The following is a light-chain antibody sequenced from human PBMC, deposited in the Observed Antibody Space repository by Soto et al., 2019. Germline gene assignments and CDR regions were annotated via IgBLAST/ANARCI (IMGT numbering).Light chain of an antibody. J-gene: IGLJ2*01. CDR3: AAWDDSLNGVV. Sequence: QSVLTQPPSASGTPGQRVTISCSGSSSSIGSNTVNWYQQLPGTAPKLHIYSNNQRPSGVPDRFSGSKSGTSASLAISGLQSEDEADYYCAAWDDSLNGVVFGGGTKLTVL. V-gene: IGLV1-44*01. CDR1: SSSIGSNT. CDR2: SNN.